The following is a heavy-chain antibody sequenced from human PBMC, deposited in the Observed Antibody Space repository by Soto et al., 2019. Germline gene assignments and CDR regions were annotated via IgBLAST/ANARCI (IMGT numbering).Heavy chain of an antibody. Sequence: GASVKVSCKASGGTFSNHIITWVRQAPGQGPEWMGRIIPMLDITNYAQMFQGRVTITADKSTTTAYMEVNSLRPDDTAMYYCARDGVSSTEYTWNYGTYFDYWGQGALVTVSS. J-gene: IGHJ4*02. D-gene: IGHD1-7*01. CDR3: ARDGVSSTEYTWNYGTYFDY. CDR1: GGTFSNHI. V-gene: IGHV1-69*04. CDR2: IIPMLDIT.